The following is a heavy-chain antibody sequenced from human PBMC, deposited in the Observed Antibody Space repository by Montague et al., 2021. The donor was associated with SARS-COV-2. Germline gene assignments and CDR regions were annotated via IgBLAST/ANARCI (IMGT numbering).Heavy chain of an antibody. CDR1: GGSISSYY. J-gene: IGHJ4*02. Sequence: SETLSLTCTVSGGSISSYYWNWIRQSPGKGLEWIGYIFYSGGTNYNPSLKSRGTISVDASKNQFSLHLSSVSAAYTAVYYFASDLCGGDCYYGYWGQGTLVTVSS. CDR3: ASDLCGGDCYYGY. CDR2: IFYSGGT. D-gene: IGHD2-21*02. V-gene: IGHV4-59*01.